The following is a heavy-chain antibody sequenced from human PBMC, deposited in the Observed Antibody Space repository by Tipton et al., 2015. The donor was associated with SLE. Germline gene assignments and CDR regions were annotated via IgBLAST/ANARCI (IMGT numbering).Heavy chain of an antibody. V-gene: IGHV4-39*07. Sequence: TLSLTCIVSGGSVTSSSHYWGWVRQPPGKGLEWIVNVYHTGSAYYSPSLKSRVTISVDTSKNQFSLKLSSVTAADTAVYYCARGSQGYYYYYYYMDVWGKGTTVTVSS. CDR2: VYHTGSA. CDR1: GGSVTSSSHY. D-gene: IGHD6-13*01. CDR3: ARGSQGYYYYYYYMDV. J-gene: IGHJ6*03.